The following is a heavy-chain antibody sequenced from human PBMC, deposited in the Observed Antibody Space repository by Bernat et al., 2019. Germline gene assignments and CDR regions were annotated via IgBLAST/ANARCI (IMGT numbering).Heavy chain of an antibody. CDR3: ARDKASPTFWSGYQSRLWMDV. V-gene: IGHV3-23*04. J-gene: IGHJ6*04. Sequence: EVQLVESGGGLVQPGGSLRLSCAASGFSFSTYAMSWVRQAPGKGLEWVSTISSGDSNTYYVDSVKGRFTVSRDNSKNTLYLQMNSLRAEDTAVYYCARDKASPTFWSGYQSRLWMDVWGKGTTVTVSS. CDR1: GFSFSTYA. CDR2: ISSGDSNT. D-gene: IGHD3-3*01.